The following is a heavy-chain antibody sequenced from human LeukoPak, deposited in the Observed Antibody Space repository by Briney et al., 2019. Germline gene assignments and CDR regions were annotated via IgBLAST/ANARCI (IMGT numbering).Heavy chain of an antibody. J-gene: IGHJ6*03. CDR3: ARETHSGYLPNYYYYYYMDV. CDR1: GYTFTSYG. CDR2: ISAYNGNT. Sequence: ASVKVSCKASGYTFTSYGISWVRQAPGQGLEWMGWISAYNGNTNYAQKLQGRVTMTTDTSTSTAYMELRSLRSDDTAVYYCARETHSGYLPNYYYYYYMDVWGKGTRSPSP. V-gene: IGHV1-18*01. D-gene: IGHD5-12*01.